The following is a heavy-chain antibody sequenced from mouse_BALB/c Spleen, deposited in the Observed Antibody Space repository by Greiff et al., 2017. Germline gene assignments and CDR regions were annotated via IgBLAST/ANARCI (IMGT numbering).Heavy chain of an antibody. CDR2: ISYDGSN. Sequence: ESGPGLVKPSQSLSLTCSVTGYSITSGYYWNWIRQFPGNKLEWMGYISYDGSNNYNPSLKNRISITRDTSKNQFFLKLNSVTTEDTATYYCARGWGSSYVFFAYWGQGTLVTVSA. CDR1: GYSITSGYY. D-gene: IGHD1-1*01. V-gene: IGHV3-6*02. CDR3: ARGWGSSYVFFAY. J-gene: IGHJ3*01.